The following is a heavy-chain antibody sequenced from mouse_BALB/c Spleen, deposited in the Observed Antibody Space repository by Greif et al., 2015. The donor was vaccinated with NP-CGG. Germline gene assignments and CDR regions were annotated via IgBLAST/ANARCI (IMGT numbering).Heavy chain of an antibody. CDR2: IYYSGTI. CDR3: ARYGYDYFDY. D-gene: IGHD2-2*01. J-gene: IGHJ2*01. Sequence: EVKLVESGPGLVKPSQTVSLTSTVTGISITTGNYRWSWIRQFPGNKLEWIGYIYYSGTITYNPSLTSRTTITRDTSKNQFFLEMNSLTAEDTATYYCARYGYDYFDYWGQGTTLTVSS. V-gene: IGHV3-5*02. CDR1: GISITTGNYR.